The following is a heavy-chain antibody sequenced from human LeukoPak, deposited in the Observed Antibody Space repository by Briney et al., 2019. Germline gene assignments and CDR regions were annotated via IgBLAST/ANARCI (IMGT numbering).Heavy chain of an antibody. CDR2: INPSGGST. Sequence: GASVKISCKASGYTFTSYYMHWVRQAPGQGLEWMGIINPSGGSTSYAQKFQGRVTMTRDTSTSTVYMELSSLRSEDTAVYYCAREFEAARTLDYWGQGTLVTVSS. V-gene: IGHV1-46*01. CDR1: GYTFTSYY. J-gene: IGHJ4*02. CDR3: AREFEAARTLDY. D-gene: IGHD6-6*01.